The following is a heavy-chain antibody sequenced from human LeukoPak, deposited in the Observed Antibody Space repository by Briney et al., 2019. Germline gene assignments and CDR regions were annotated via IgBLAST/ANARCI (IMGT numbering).Heavy chain of an antibody. Sequence: GGSLRLSCAASGFTFSSYSMNWVRQAPGKGLEWVSSISSSSSYIYYADSVKGRFTISRDNAKNSLYLQTNSLRAEDTAVYYCARVYCSGGSCYAGYFDYWGQGTLVTVSS. D-gene: IGHD2-15*01. CDR1: GFTFSSYS. V-gene: IGHV3-21*01. CDR3: ARVYCSGGSCYAGYFDY. CDR2: ISSSSSYI. J-gene: IGHJ4*02.